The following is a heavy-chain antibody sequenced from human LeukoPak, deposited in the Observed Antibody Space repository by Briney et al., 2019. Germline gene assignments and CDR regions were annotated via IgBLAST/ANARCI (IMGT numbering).Heavy chain of an antibody. J-gene: IGHJ6*02. CDR2: INHSGST. CDR3: ARVNGDYYYYYGMDV. Sequence: SETLSLTCAVYGGSFSGYYWSWIRQPPGKGLEWIGEINHSGSTNYNPSLKSRVTISVDTSMNQFSLKLSSVTAADTAVYYCARVNGDYYYYYGMDVWGQGTTVTVSS. D-gene: IGHD4-17*01. V-gene: IGHV4-34*01. CDR1: GGSFSGYY.